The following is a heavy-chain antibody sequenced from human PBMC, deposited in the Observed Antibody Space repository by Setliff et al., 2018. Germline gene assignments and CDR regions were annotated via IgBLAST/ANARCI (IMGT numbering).Heavy chain of an antibody. CDR2: ISGSGGST. CDR3: AKDFRDLGYSDY. CDR1: GFTFSSYA. Sequence: GGSLRLSCAASGFTFSSYAMSWVRQAPGKGLEWVSAISGSGGSTYYADSVKGRFTISRDNSKNTLYLQMNSLRAEDAAVYYCAKDFRDLGYSDYWGQGTLVTVSS. V-gene: IGHV3-23*01. J-gene: IGHJ4*02.